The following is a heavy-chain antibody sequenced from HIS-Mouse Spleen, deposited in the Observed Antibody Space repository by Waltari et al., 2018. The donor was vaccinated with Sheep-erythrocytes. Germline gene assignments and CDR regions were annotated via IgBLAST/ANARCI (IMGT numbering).Heavy chain of an antibody. J-gene: IGHJ4*02. V-gene: IGHV4-34*01. CDR1: GGSFSGYS. CDR3: ATPRYSSSSELTRFDY. D-gene: IGHD6-6*01. Sequence: QVQLQQWGAGLLKPSETLSLTCAVYGGSFSGYSWSWIRQPPGKGLEWIGEINHSGSNNYNPSLKSRVTISVDTSKNQFSLKLSSVTAADTAVYYCATPRYSSSSELTRFDYWGQGTLVTVSS. CDR2: INHSGSN.